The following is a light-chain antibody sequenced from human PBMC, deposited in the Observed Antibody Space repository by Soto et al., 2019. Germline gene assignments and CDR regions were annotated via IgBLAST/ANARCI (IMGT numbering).Light chain of an antibody. CDR1: QSVSSNY. CDR2: GAS. CDR3: QLYGRSPPFA. V-gene: IGKV3-20*01. J-gene: IGKJ2*01. Sequence: EIVLTQSPGTLSLSPGERATLSCRASQSVSSNYIAWYQQNPGQAPRLLIYGASTRATGIPDRFSGSGSGTDFTLTISRLEPEEFAVYFCQLYGRSPPFALGQGTKVEIK.